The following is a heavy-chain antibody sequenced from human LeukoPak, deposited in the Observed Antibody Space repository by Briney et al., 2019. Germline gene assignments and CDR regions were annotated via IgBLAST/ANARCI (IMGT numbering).Heavy chain of an antibody. J-gene: IGHJ4*02. CDR2: ISGSGAST. Sequence: GGSLRLSCLTSGFTFSTNTMSWVRQAPGKGLEWISGISGSGASTYYADSVTGRFTITRDNSRNTLYLQMNSLRGDDTAVYYCAKDVGKWESLHFFDYWGQGTLVTVSS. V-gene: IGHV3-23*01. CDR3: AKDVGKWESLHFFDY. D-gene: IGHD1-26*01. CDR1: GFTFSTNT.